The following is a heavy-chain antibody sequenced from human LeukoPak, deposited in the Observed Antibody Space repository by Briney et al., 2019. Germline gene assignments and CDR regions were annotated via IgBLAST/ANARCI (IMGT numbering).Heavy chain of an antibody. CDR3: ARLRDSSGYYSRV. CDR2: IYYGGNT. J-gene: IGHJ4*02. D-gene: IGHD3-22*01. CDR1: GGSISSSGYY. Sequence: SETLSLTCTVSGGSISSSGYYWGWIREPRGKGLEWIVNIYYGGNTYYNPSLKSRLTISVDTSKNQFSLKLTSVTAADTAVYYCARLRDSSGYYSRVWGQGTLVTVSS. V-gene: IGHV4-39*01.